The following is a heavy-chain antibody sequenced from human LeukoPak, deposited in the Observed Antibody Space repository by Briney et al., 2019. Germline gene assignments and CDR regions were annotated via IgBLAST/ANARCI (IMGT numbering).Heavy chain of an antibody. CDR2: IYYSGST. J-gene: IGHJ4*02. D-gene: IGHD3-16*01. Sequence: PSETLSLTCTVSGGSISSYYWSWIRQPPGKGLEWIGYIYYSGSTNYNPSLKSRVTISVDTSKNQFSLKLSSVTAADTAVYYCARSLAVATGEFDYWGQGTLVTVSS. CDR3: ARSLAVATGEFDY. V-gene: IGHV4-59*01. CDR1: GGSISSYY.